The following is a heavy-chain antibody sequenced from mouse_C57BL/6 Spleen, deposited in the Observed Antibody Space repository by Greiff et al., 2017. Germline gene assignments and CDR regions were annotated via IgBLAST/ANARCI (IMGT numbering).Heavy chain of an antibody. CDR3: ARYYGKPAWFAY. D-gene: IGHD2-1*01. CDR2: IYPGSGST. CDR1: GYTFTSYW. V-gene: IGHV1-55*01. Sequence: QVQLQQPGAELVKPGASVKMSCKASGYTFTSYWITWVKQRPGQGLEWIGDIYPGSGSTNYNEKFKSKATLTVDTSSSTAYMQLSSLTSEDSAVYYCARYYGKPAWFAYWGQGTLVTVSA. J-gene: IGHJ3*01.